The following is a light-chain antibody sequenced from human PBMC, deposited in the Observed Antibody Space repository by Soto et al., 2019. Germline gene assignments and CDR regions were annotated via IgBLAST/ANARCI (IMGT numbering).Light chain of an antibody. CDR1: QSISSW. CDR3: QQYNSYPWT. J-gene: IGKJ1*01. V-gene: IGKV1-5*03. Sequence: DIQMTQSPSTLSASVGDRVTITCRASQSISSWLAWYQQKPGKTPKVLIYKASILESGVPSRFSGSGSGTEFTLTISSLQPDEFATYYCQQYNSYPWTFGQGTKVEIK. CDR2: KAS.